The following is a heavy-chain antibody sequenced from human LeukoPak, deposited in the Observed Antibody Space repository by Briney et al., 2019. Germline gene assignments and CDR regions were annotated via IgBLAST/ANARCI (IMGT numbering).Heavy chain of an antibody. CDR1: GYTFTGYY. Sequence: ASVKVSCKASGYTFTGYYMHWVRQAPGQGLEWMGWINPNSGGTNYAQKFQGRVTMTRDTSISTAYMELRRLRSDDTAVYYCARSGGPAMTTVTTGYYYYGMDVWGQGTTVTVSS. J-gene: IGHJ6*02. CDR3: ARSGGPAMTTVTTGYYYYGMDV. D-gene: IGHD4-17*01. CDR2: INPNSGGT. V-gene: IGHV1-2*02.